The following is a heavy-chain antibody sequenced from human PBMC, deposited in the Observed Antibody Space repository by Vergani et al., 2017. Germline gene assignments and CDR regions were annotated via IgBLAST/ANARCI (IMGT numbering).Heavy chain of an antibody. J-gene: IGHJ5*02. D-gene: IGHD3-9*01. V-gene: IGHV4-61*02. CDR1: GGSISSGSYY. CDR3: ARGNILTGYNWFDP. CDR2: IYTSGST. Sequence: QVQLQESGPGLVKTSQTLSLTCTVSGGSISSGSYYWSWIRQPAGKGLEWIGRIYTSGSTTYHPSLKSRVTISVDTSKNQFSLKLSSVTAADTAVYYCARGNILTGYNWFDPWGQGTLVTVSS.